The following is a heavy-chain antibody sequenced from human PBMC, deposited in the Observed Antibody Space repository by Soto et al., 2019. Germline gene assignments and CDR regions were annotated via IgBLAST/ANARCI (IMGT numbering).Heavy chain of an antibody. CDR3: AKGQKWELPFDY. J-gene: IGHJ4*02. D-gene: IGHD1-26*01. V-gene: IGHV3-23*01. CDR2: FSGTTSST. Sequence: GSLRLSCAASGFIFSSYAMSWVRQAPGKGLEWVSAFSGTTSSTYYEDSVKGRFTISRDNSKNTLYLQMNSLKAEDTAVYYCAKGQKWELPFDYWGQGALVTVSS. CDR1: GFIFSSYA.